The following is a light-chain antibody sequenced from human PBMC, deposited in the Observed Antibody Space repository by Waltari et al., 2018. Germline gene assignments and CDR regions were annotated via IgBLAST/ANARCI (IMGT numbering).Light chain of an antibody. CDR1: SSDVGNYDL. CDR2: EVT. J-gene: IGLJ1*01. V-gene: IGLV2-23*02. Sequence: QSGLTQPAPVSGSPGQSITMSCTGTSSDVGNYDLVPWYQQYPGKAPKLMVYEVTRRSSGVSDRFSGSKSGNTASLTIYGLQSEDEADYYCCSYAGLGIYVFGTGTKVTVL. CDR3: CSYAGLGIYV.